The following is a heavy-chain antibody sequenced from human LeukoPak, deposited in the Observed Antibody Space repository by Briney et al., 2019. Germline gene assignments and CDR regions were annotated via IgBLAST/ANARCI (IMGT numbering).Heavy chain of an antibody. CDR3: ARGTMFPYYFDY. CDR2: ISSSSSYI. CDR1: GFKFSSYS. D-gene: IGHD3-10*02. V-gene: IGHV3-21*01. Sequence: KPGGSLRLSCAASGFKFSSYSMKWVRQAPGKGLEWVSFISSSSSYIYYADSLKGRFTIPRDNAKNSLYLQMNSLRAEDTAVYYCARGTMFPYYFDYWGQGTLVTVSS. J-gene: IGHJ4*02.